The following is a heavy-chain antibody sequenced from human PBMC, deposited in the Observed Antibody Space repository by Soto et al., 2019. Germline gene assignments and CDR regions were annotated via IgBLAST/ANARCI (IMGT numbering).Heavy chain of an antibody. V-gene: IGHV4-59*01. Sequence: SETLSLTCTVSGDSLSLYYWSWIRLSPGKGLEWIGYIYSTGSSNQNPSLRDRVAVSADASKNQFYMTLTSMTAADTAVYYCARGERKVNWRPYFDTWGQAIQVTV. CDR2: IYSTGSS. J-gene: IGHJ5*02. CDR1: GDSLSLYY. D-gene: IGHD1-26*01. CDR3: ARGERKVNWRPYFDT.